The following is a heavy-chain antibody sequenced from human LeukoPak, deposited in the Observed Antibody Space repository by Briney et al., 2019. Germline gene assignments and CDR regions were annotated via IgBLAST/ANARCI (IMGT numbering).Heavy chain of an antibody. V-gene: IGHV3-74*01. Sequence: GGFVRLSCTASGFTFSSYWMHWARQAPGKGLVWVSRINSAGISTNYADSVKGRFTISRDNAKNTLYLQMNSLRAEDTAIYYCGRDIATAVDYWGLGTLVPVSS. CDR2: INSAGIST. CDR3: GRDIATAVDY. J-gene: IGHJ4*02. D-gene: IGHD6-13*01. CDR1: GFTFSSYW.